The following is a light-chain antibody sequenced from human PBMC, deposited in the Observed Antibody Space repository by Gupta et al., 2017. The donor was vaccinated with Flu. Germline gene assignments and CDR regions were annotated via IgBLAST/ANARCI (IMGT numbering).Light chain of an antibody. CDR2: YYSDSDK. CDR1: DDIRVTSHN. J-gene: IGLJ3*02. V-gene: IGLV5-37*01. CDR3: MISQPSGTTWV. Sequence: HPVVTQPSSSSAPPGESARLPCTLSDDIRVTSHNIYWYQQNPSSPHRYLLNYYSDSDKGQASGVPGLSSGSKDASANTAFLLTSGLQPEDEAADYCMISQPSGTTWVFGGGTRLTVL.